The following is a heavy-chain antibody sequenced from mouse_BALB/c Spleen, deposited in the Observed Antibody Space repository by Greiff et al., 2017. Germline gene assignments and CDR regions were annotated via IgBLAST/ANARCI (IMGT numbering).Heavy chain of an antibody. V-gene: IGHV5-6-5*01. CDR1: GFTFSSYA. D-gene: IGHD1-2*01. Sequence: EVMLVESGGGLVKPGGSLKLSCAASGFTFSSYAMSWVRQTPEKRLEWVASISSGGSTYYPDSVKGRFTISRDNARNILYLQMSSLRSEDTAMYYCARGVTTAAENAMDYWGQGTSVTVSS. CDR3: ARGVTTAAENAMDY. CDR2: ISSGGST. J-gene: IGHJ4*01.